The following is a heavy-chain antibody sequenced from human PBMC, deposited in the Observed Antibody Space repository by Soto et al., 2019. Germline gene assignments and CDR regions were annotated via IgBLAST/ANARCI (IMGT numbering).Heavy chain of an antibody. J-gene: IGHJ6*02. V-gene: IGHV4-59*08. Sequence: SETLYLTCAVSGGSISSYYWSWIRQPPGKGLEWIGYIYYSGSTNYNPSLKSRVTISVDTSKNQFSLKLSSVTAADTAVYYCASSIVLVPAATIYYYYGMDVWGQGTTVT. CDR3: ASSIVLVPAATIYYYYGMDV. CDR2: IYYSGST. D-gene: IGHD2-2*01. CDR1: GGSISSYY.